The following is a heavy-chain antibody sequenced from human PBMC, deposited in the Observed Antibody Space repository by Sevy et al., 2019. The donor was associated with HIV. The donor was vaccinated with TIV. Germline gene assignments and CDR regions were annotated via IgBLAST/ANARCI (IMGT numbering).Heavy chain of an antibody. CDR3: ASLSGKYCSSTSCYDREFDY. V-gene: IGHV1-46*03. J-gene: IGHJ4*02. CDR1: GYTFTSYY. CDR2: INPSGGST. Sequence: SCKASGYTFTSYYMHWVRQAPGQGLEWMGIINPSGGSTSYAQKFQGRVTMTRDTSTSTVYMVLSSLRSEDTAVYYCASLSGKYCSSTSCYDREFDYWGQGTLVTVSS. D-gene: IGHD2-2*01.